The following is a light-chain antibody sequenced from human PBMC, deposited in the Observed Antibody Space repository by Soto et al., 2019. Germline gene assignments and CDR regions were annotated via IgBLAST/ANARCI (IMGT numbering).Light chain of an antibody. CDR1: QSVSSSY. CDR2: GAS. V-gene: IGKV3-20*01. J-gene: IGKJ1*01. CDR3: HQYGRSAET. Sequence: EIVLTQSPGTLSLTPGQRATLSCRASQSVSSSYLAWYQQKPGQAPRLLIHGASSRATGVPDRFSGSGSGTDFTLTISRLEPEDFAVYYCHQYGRSAETFGQGTKVDIK.